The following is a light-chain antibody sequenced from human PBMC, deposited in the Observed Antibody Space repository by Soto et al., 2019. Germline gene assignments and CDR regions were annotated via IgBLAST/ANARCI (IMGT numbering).Light chain of an antibody. Sequence: MVLTQSPATLSVSPGERATLSCRASQSISNNLAWYQQKPGQAPRLLILDASTRAPGIPGRFSGSGSGTEFTLTISSLQSEDSAVYYCQQDARWPLTFCGGTKVEI. CDR3: QQDARWPLT. CDR1: QSISNN. V-gene: IGKV3D-15*01. J-gene: IGKJ4*01. CDR2: DAS.